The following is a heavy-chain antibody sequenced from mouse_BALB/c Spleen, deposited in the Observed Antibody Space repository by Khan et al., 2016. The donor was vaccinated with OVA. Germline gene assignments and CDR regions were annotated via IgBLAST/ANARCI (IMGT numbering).Heavy chain of an antibody. V-gene: IGHV1-7*01. CDR1: GYTFTSFW. CDR3: TRDRIDY. J-gene: IGHJ2*01. CDR2: INPTSGYT. Sequence: QIQLVQSGAELAKPGASVKMSCKASGYTFTSFWMHWVKQRPGQGLEWIGYINPTSGYTDYNENFKDRAPLSADKSSSTAYMQLSSLTSEDSAVYFCTRDRIDYWGQGTTLTVSS.